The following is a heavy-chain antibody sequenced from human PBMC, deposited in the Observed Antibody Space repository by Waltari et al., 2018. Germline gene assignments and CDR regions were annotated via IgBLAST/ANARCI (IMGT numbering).Heavy chain of an antibody. V-gene: IGHV1-2*02. D-gene: IGHD1-26*01. CDR1: GYTFTAYP. Sequence: QEQLVQSGSEVKKPGASVRVSCPASGYTFTAYPLHSFRPAPNQRFEWMGWFNPKKGDSESAANFLGRVTMSRDTSINTVYLDLSGLRSDDTAIYFCARDPGPIMGAPDLWGQGTQVTSPQ. J-gene: IGHJ5*02. CDR2: FNPKKGDS. CDR3: ARDPGPIMGAPDL.